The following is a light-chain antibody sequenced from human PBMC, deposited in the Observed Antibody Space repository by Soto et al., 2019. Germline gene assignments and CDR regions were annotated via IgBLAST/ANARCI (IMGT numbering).Light chain of an antibody. J-gene: IGKJ5*01. V-gene: IGKV3-15*01. CDR1: QSVHSN. CDR3: HQYDDCPIT. CDR2: DGS. Sequence: EIVMTQSPATLSLSPGETATLSCRASQSVHSNLAWFQQHPGQAPRLLIYDGSTRALGIPARFSGSESGTEFTITISRMQYEDFAVYFCHQYDDCPITVGQGTRLE.